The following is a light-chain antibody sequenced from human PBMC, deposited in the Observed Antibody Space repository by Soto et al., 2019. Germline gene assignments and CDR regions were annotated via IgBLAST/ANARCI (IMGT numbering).Light chain of an antibody. CDR1: QSVSSSY. CDR2: GAS. J-gene: IGKJ1*01. CDR3: QQYGSSPWT. V-gene: IGKV3-20*01. Sequence: EIVLTQSPGTLSLSTGERATLSCRTSQSVSSSYLAWYQQKPGQAPSLLIYGASNRATGIPDRFSGSWSGTDFTLTISRLETEEVVGFYCQQYGSSPWTFGQGTKVE.